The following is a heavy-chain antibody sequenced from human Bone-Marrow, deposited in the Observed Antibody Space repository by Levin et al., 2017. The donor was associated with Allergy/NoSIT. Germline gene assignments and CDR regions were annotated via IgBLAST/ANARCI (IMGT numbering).Heavy chain of an antibody. V-gene: IGHV3-30*18. CDR3: AKDVLGAATNYYGMDV. J-gene: IGHJ6*02. D-gene: IGHD2-8*02. Sequence: GGSLRLSCAASGFTFRYYGMHWVRQAPGRGLEWVAVISFDGSSEYSADSVKGRFTISRDNSKNTLDLQMNSLRPEDTAVYYCAKDVLGAATNYYGMDVWGQGTTVTVSS. CDR2: ISFDGSSE. CDR1: GFTFRYYG.